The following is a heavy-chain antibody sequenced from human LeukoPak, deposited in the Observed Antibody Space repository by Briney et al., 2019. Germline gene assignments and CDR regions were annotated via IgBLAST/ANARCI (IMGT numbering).Heavy chain of an antibody. CDR3: ARLSSGYPYFFDY. D-gene: IGHD3-22*01. CDR2: IYTSGST. J-gene: IGHJ4*02. CDR1: GGSISSYC. V-gene: IGHV4-4*09. Sequence: SETLSLTCTVSGGSISSYCWSWLRQAPGKGLEWIGYIYTSGSTYYNPSLKSRVTISVDTSKNQFSLKLTSVTAADTAVYYCARLSSGYPYFFDYWGQGTQVTVSS.